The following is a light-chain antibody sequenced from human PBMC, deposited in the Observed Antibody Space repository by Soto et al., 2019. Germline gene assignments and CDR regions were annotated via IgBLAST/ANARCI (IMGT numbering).Light chain of an antibody. CDR3: QQYMSYS. V-gene: IGKV1-39*01. CDR2: AAS. CDR1: QTISNY. J-gene: IGKJ1*01. Sequence: DIQMTQSPSSLSASVGDRVTITCRASQTISNYLNWYQQQPGKAPKLLIYAASSLQSGVPSRFSGSGSGTDFTLTISSLQPEDFATYYCQQYMSYSFGQGTKVDIK.